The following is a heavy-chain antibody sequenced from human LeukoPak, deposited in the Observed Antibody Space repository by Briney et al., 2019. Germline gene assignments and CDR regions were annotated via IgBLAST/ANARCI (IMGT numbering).Heavy chain of an antibody. D-gene: IGHD6-19*01. V-gene: IGHV3-48*01. CDR3: ARALGIAVAGPFDY. CDR2: ISSASSVI. J-gene: IGHJ4*02. Sequence: GGSLRLSCEASVTFTAYSMNWVRQAPGKGLEWISYISSASSVIYYADSVKGRFTISRDNSKNTLYLQMNSLRAEDTAVYYCARALGIAVAGPFDYWGQGTLVTVSS. CDR1: VTFTAYS.